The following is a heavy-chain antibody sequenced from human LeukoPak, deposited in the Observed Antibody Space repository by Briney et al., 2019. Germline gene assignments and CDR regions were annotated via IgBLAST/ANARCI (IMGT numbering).Heavy chain of an antibody. D-gene: IGHD3-10*01. CDR1: GFLFSSYW. CDR3: ARGDYYGSGNYVAWGGAFDV. J-gene: IGHJ3*01. V-gene: IGHV3-7*01. CDR2: IKQDGDEK. Sequence: GGSLRLSCAASGFLFSSYWMTWVRQAPGKGLEWVANIKQDGDEKYYVDSAKGRFTISRDNAKNSLYLQMNSLRAEDTAVYYCARGDYYGSGNYVAWGGAFDVWGQGTTVTVSS.